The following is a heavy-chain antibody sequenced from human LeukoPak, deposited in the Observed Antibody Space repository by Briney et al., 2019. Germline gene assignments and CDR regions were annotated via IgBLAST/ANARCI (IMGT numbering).Heavy chain of an antibody. CDR3: ARNVSRGEPGGAFDI. V-gene: IGHV4-39*01. D-gene: IGHD5-24*01. Sequence: SETLSLTCSVSGAAISGRRDYWGWIRQPPGKGLEWIASIYYSGSTHYNPSLKSRVTISVETSRNQFSLELRSATAADSAMYYCARNVSRGEPGGAFDIWGQGTMVTVSS. J-gene: IGHJ3*02. CDR2: IYYSGST. CDR1: GAAISGRRDY.